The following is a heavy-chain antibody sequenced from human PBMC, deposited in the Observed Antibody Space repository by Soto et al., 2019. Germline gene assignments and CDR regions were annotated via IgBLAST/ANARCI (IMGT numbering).Heavy chain of an antibody. V-gene: IGHV5-10-1*01. CDR3: ARIDGTTTTRDSWLDH. CDR2: IDPGDTYA. Sequence: GESLKISCTGFGYTFTTFWISWVRQMPGKGLEWMVRIDPGDTYATYSPAFQGHVTISADKATSTAYLQGSSLKAPNTAMYFCARIDGTTTTRDSWLDHWDQGTLVAVS. D-gene: IGHD1-26*01. J-gene: IGHJ5*02. CDR1: GYTFTTFW.